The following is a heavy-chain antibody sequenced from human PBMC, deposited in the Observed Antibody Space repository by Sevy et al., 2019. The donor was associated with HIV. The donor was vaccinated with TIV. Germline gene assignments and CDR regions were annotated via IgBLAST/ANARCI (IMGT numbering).Heavy chain of an antibody. CDR3: LRGKRGDYTNDAFDL. Sequence: GESLKISCEASGYNFDDFGMNWVRQGPGKGLEWVSGVTWCGSTAGYADSVKGRFTISRDNAKNALYLQLNSLRAEDTALYYCLRGKRGDYTNDAFDLWGQGTFVTVSS. V-gene: IGHV3-20*04. CDR2: VTWCGSTA. D-gene: IGHD4-17*01. J-gene: IGHJ3*01. CDR1: GYNFDDFG.